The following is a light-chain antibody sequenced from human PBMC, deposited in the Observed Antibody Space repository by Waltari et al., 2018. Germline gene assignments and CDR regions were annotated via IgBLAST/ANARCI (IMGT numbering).Light chain of an antibody. Sequence: QSVLTQPPSASGTPGQRVTISCSGSSSNLGSHYVYWYQQLPGTAPKLLIYRNNQRPSGVPDRFSGSKSGTSASLAISGLRSEDEADYYCAAWDDSLSGAWVFGGGTKLTVL. J-gene: IGLJ3*02. V-gene: IGLV1-47*01. CDR3: AAWDDSLSGAWV. CDR1: SSNLGSHY. CDR2: RNN.